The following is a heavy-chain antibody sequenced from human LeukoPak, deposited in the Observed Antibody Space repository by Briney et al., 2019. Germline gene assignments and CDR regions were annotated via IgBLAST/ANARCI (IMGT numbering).Heavy chain of an antibody. Sequence: GASVKVSCKASGYTFTSYDINWVRQATGQGLEWMGWMNPNSGNTGYAQKFQDRVTMTRNTSISTAYMELSSLRSEDTAVYYCARGDFLSSWYYYDSSGYWYWGQGTLVTVSS. CDR2: MNPNSGNT. J-gene: IGHJ4*02. V-gene: IGHV1-8*01. CDR1: GYTFTSYD. CDR3: ARGDFLSSWYYYDSSGYWY. D-gene: IGHD3-22*01.